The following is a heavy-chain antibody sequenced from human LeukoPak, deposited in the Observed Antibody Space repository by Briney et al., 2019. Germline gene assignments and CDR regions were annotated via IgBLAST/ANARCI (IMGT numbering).Heavy chain of an antibody. CDR1: GYTFTNFG. CDR3: ARALAGTFWADWSEYDY. D-gene: IGHD6-19*01. V-gene: IGHV1-18*01. CDR2: ITPYNGNT. J-gene: IGHJ4*02. Sequence: ASVKVSCKASGYTFTNFGISWVRQAPGQGLEWMGWITPYNGNTNYAQKLQGRVTLTTDTSTSTAYMELRSLRSDDTAVYYCARALAGTFWADWSEYDYWGRGTLVTVSS.